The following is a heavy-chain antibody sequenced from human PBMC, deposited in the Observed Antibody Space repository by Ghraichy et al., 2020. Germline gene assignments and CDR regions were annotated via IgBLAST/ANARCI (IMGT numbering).Heavy chain of an antibody. D-gene: IGHD5-12*01. CDR3: AFGQGGYDR. CDR1: GFTFDDYA. J-gene: IGHJ4*02. V-gene: IGHV3-43*02. Sequence: GGSLRLSCAASGFTFDDYAMHWVRQAPGKGLEWVSLISGDGGSTYYADSVKGRFTISRDNSKNSLYLQMNSLRTEDTALYYCAFGQGGYDRWGQGTLVTVSS. CDR2: ISGDGGST.